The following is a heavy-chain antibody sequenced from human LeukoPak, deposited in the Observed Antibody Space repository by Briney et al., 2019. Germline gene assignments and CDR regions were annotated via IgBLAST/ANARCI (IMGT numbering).Heavy chain of an antibody. Sequence: GGSLRLSCAASGFTFSSHWMSWVRQAPGKGLEWVANIKQDGSAKYYVDSVRGRFTISRDNAKTSLYLQMNSLRAEDTAVYYCARFISDYGDNDYWGQGTLVTVSS. V-gene: IGHV3-7*01. J-gene: IGHJ4*02. D-gene: IGHD4-17*01. CDR2: IKQDGSAK. CDR3: ARFISDYGDNDY. CDR1: GFTFSSHW.